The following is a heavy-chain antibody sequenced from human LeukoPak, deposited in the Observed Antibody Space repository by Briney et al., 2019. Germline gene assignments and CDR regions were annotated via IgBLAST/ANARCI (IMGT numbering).Heavy chain of an antibody. Sequence: PGGSLRLSCAASGFTVSSNYMSWVRQAPGKGLEWVSVIYSGGSTYYADSVKGRFTISRDNSKNTLYLQMNSLRAEDTAVYYCARGSPTRCFDYWGQGTLVTVSS. CDR1: GFTVSSNY. CDR3: ARGSPTRCFDY. CDR2: IYSGGST. V-gene: IGHV3-53*01. D-gene: IGHD5-12*01. J-gene: IGHJ4*02.